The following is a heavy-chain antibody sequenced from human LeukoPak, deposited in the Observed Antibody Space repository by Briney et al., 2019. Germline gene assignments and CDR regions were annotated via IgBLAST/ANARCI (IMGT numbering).Heavy chain of an antibody. CDR3: ARDGEINCIGGSCYSYYYYYYMDV. CDR1: GFTFSSYA. J-gene: IGHJ6*03. V-gene: IGHV3-64*01. CDR2: ISSNGGST. D-gene: IGHD2-15*01. Sequence: GGSLRLSCAASGFTFSSYAMHWVRQAPGKGLEYVSAISSNGGSTYYANSVKGRFTISRDNSKNTLYLQMGSLRAEDMAVYYCARDGEINCIGGSCYSYYYYYYMDVWGKGTTVTVSS.